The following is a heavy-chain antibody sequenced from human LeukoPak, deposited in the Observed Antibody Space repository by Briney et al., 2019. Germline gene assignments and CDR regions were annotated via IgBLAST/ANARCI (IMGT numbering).Heavy chain of an antibody. J-gene: IGHJ6*02. Sequence: GGSLRLSCAASGFTFSDYYMSWIRQAPGKGLEWVSYISGSGSTIYYADSVKGRFTISRDNAKNSLYLQMNSLRAEDTAVYYCARADYDILTGYTDDYYGMDVWGQGTTVTVSS. CDR2: ISGSGSTI. V-gene: IGHV3-11*01. CDR1: GFTFSDYY. CDR3: ARADYDILTGYTDDYYGMDV. D-gene: IGHD3-9*01.